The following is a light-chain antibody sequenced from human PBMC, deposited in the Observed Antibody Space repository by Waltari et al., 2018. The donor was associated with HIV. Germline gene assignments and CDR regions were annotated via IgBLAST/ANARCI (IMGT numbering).Light chain of an antibody. CDR3: QSGHNSDSI. J-gene: IGLJ2*01. Sequence: SYELTQAPSVSVSPGLTAQITCSGDALSKHYVYWYQQKPGQAPLMMIFKDSERPSEIPARISASSSDSTSILTISGVQAEDEADYYCQSGHNSDSIFGGGTKLTVL. CDR1: ALSKHY. V-gene: IGLV3-25*03. CDR2: KDS.